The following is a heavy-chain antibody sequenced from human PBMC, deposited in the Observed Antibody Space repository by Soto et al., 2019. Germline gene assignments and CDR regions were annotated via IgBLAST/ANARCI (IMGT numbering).Heavy chain of an antibody. CDR3: AKDSLTGNYFDP. J-gene: IGHJ5*02. V-gene: IGHV4-30-2*01. CDR1: GGSISSGGYA. Sequence: QMRLQESGSGLVKPSQTLSLTCAVSGGSISSGGYAWNWIRQPPGKGLEWIGYIYHSGYTSYHPSLKSRVPISLDKSKNKFSLDLSFVTAAETAVYCCAKDSLTGNYFDPWGQGTLVTVSS. D-gene: IGHD1-7*01. CDR2: IYHSGYT.